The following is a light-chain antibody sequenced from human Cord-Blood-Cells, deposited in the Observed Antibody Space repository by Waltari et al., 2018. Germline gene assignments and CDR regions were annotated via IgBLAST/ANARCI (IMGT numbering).Light chain of an antibody. Sequence: NFMLTQPHSVSESPGKTVTISCTRSSGSIASNNVQWYQPRPGRSPTTVIYEDNQRPSGVPDRFSGSIDSSSNSASLTISGLKTEDEADYYCQSYDSSNLVFGGGTKLTVL. CDR1: SGSIASNN. V-gene: IGLV6-57*01. CDR2: EDN. CDR3: QSYDSSNLV. J-gene: IGLJ2*01.